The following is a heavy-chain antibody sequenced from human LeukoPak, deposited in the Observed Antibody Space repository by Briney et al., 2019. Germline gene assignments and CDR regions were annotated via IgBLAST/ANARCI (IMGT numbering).Heavy chain of an antibody. V-gene: IGHV1-2*02. J-gene: IGHJ4*02. D-gene: IGHD6-13*01. CDR1: GYTFTGYY. CDR2: INPKSGGT. Sequence: ASVKVSCKASGYTFTGYYMHWVRQAPGQGLEWMGWINPKSGGTNYAQQFQGRVTMTSDTSINTAYMELSSLRFDDTASYYCARVAASGTAYWGQGTLVTVSS. CDR3: ARVAASGTAY.